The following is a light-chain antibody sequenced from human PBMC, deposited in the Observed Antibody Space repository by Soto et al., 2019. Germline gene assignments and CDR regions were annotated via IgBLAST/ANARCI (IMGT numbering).Light chain of an antibody. Sequence: IQLTQSPSSLSASLGDRVTITCRASQDISSHLAWYQQKPGKAPKLLIYAASTLQSGVPSRFSGSGSGTDFTLTISSLLPEDFATYYCQQFIFYPLTFGQGTKVAIK. CDR3: QQFIFYPLT. V-gene: IGKV1-9*01. CDR1: QDISSH. CDR2: AAS. J-gene: IGKJ1*01.